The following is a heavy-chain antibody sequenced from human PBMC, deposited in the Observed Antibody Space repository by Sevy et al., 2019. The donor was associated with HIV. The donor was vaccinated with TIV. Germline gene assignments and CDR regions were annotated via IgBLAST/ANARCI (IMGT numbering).Heavy chain of an antibody. CDR3: TTDSKKRGRSGLLDY. Sequence: GGSLRLSCAASGFTFSNAWMSWVRQAPGKGLEWVGRIKSKTKGGTTDYAAPVKGRFTISRDDSKITLYLQMKSLKTKDKAIYYCTTDSKKRGRSGLLDYWGQGTLVTVSS. V-gene: IGHV3-15*01. J-gene: IGHJ4*02. CDR2: IKSKTKGGTT. CDR1: GFTFSNAW. D-gene: IGHD3-10*01.